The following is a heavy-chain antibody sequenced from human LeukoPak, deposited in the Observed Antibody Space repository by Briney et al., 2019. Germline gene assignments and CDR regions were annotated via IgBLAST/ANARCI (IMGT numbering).Heavy chain of an antibody. J-gene: IGHJ6*04. D-gene: IGHD2-2*01. Sequence: PSETLSLTCTVSGGSISSYYWSWIRQPAGKGLEWIGRIYTSGSTNCNPSLKSRVTMSVDTSKNQFSLKLSSVTAADTAVYYCARDRGDCSSTSCKMDVWGKGTTVTVSS. CDR2: IYTSGST. CDR1: GGSISSYY. CDR3: ARDRGDCSSTSCKMDV. V-gene: IGHV4-4*07.